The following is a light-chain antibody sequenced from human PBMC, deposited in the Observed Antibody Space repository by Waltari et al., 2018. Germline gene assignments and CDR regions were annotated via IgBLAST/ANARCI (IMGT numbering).Light chain of an antibody. CDR2: DVS. Sequence: QSALTQPASVSGSPGQSITISCTGTSSDVGPDNSVSSYQQHPGKATKLMIYDVSNRPSGVSNRFSVSKSGNTASLTISGLQAEDEADYYCSSCTSSITLLVGGGTKLTVL. V-gene: IGLV2-14*03. CDR1: SSDVGPDNS. CDR3: SSCTSSITLL. J-gene: IGLJ2*01.